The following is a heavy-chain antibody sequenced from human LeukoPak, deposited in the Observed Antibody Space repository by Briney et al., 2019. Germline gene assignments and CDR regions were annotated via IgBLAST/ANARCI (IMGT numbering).Heavy chain of an antibody. J-gene: IGHJ4*02. CDR3: ARARGQWLAQPDY. CDR2: IIPILGIA. CDR1: GGTFSSYA. V-gene: IGHV1-69*04. Sequence: SVKVSCKASGGTFSSYAISLVRQAPGQGLEWMGRIIPILGIANYAQKFQGRVTITADKSTSTAYMELSSLRSEDTAVYYCARARGQWLAQPDYWGQGTLVTVSS. D-gene: IGHD6-19*01.